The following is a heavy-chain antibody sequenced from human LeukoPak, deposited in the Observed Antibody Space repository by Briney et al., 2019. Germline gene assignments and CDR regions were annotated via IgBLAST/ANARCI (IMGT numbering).Heavy chain of an antibody. Sequence: ASVKVSCKASGYTFTSYGISWVRQAPGQGLEWMGWTSAYNGNTNYAQKLQGRVTMTTDTSTSTAYMELRSLRSDDTAVYYCARAGGYCSSTSCYRDLDWFDPWGQGTLVTVSS. J-gene: IGHJ5*02. CDR1: GYTFTSYG. D-gene: IGHD2-2*02. V-gene: IGHV1-18*01. CDR2: TSAYNGNT. CDR3: ARAGGYCSSTSCYRDLDWFDP.